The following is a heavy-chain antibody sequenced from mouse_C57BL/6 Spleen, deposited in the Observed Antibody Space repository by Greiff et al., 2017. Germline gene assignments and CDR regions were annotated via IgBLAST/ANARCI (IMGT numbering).Heavy chain of an antibody. V-gene: IGHV5-4*03. CDR2: ISDGGSYT. CDR3: ARGGDY. Sequence: EVKLMESGGGLVKPGGSLKLSCAASGFTFSSYAMSWVRQTPEKRLEWVATISDGGSYTYYPDNVKGRFTISRDNAKNNLYLQMSHLKSEDTDMXYGARGGDYWGQGTTLTVSS. CDR1: GFTFSSYA. J-gene: IGHJ2*01.